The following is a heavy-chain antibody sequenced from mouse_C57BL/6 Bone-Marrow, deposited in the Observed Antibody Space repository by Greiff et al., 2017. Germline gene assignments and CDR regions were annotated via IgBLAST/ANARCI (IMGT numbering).Heavy chain of an antibody. CDR2: IYPGSGST. J-gene: IGHJ1*03. CDR3: ARPYYSNYWYFDV. V-gene: IGHV1-55*01. CDR1: GYTFTSYW. Sequence: QVQLKQPGAELVKPGASVKMSCKASGYTFTSYWITWGKQRPGQGLEWIGDIYPGSGSTNYNEKFKSKATLTVDTSSSTAYMQLSSLTSEDSAVYYCARPYYSNYWYFDVWGTGTTVTVSS. D-gene: IGHD2-5*01.